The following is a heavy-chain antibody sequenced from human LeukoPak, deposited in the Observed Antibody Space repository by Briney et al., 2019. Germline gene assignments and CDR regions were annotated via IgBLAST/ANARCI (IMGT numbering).Heavy chain of an antibody. J-gene: IGHJ4*02. CDR3: AKDSPVPATPRTMYYFDY. CDR2: IRYDGSNK. V-gene: IGHV3-30*02. Sequence: PGGSLRLSCAASGFTFSSYGMHWVRQAPGKGLEWVAFIRYDGSNKYYADSVKGRFTISRDNSKNTVYLQMSSLRAEDTAVYYCAKDSPVPATPRTMYYFDYWGQGTLVTVSS. D-gene: IGHD2-2*01. CDR1: GFTFSSYG.